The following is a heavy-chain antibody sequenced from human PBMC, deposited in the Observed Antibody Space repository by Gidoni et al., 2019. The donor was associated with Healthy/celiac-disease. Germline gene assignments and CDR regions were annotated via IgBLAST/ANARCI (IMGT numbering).Heavy chain of an antibody. J-gene: IGHJ4*02. CDR1: GFTFDDYG. CDR3: ARDSGYSYGNIFDY. CDR2: INWNGGST. D-gene: IGHD5-18*01. V-gene: IGHV3-20*04. Sequence: EVQLVESGGGVVRTGGSLRLSCAASGFTFDDYGMSWVRHAPGKGLEWVPGINWNGGSTGYADSVKGRFTISRDNAKNSLYLQMNSLRAEDTALYYCARDSGYSYGNIFDYWGQGTLVTVSS.